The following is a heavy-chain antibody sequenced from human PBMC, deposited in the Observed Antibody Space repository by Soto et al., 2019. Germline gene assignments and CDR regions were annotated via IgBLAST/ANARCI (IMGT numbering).Heavy chain of an antibody. CDR2: ISGSGGST. Sequence: EAQLLESGGGLVQPGGSLRLSCAVSGSTFSSYAMSWVRQAPGKGLEWVSAISGSGGSTYYADSVKGRFTISRDNSKNTLYLQMNSLRAEDTAVYYCAKDIVRNYDYYYGMDVWGQGTTVTVSS. D-gene: IGHD3-16*02. CDR3: AKDIVRNYDYYYGMDV. CDR1: GSTFSSYA. J-gene: IGHJ6*02. V-gene: IGHV3-23*01.